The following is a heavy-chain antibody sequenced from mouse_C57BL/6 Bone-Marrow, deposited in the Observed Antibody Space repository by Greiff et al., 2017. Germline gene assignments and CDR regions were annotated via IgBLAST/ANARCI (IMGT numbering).Heavy chain of an antibody. CDR3: ARSSYYYGSSYGFDY. CDR2: INYDGSST. D-gene: IGHD1-1*01. J-gene: IGHJ2*01. V-gene: IGHV5-16*01. Sequence: EVQLVESEGGLVQPGSSMKLSCTASGFTFSDYYMAWVRQVPEKGLEWVANINYDGSSTYYLDSLKSRFIISRDTAKNILYLQMSSLKSEDTATYYCARSSYYYGSSYGFDYWGQGTTLTVSS. CDR1: GFTFSDYY.